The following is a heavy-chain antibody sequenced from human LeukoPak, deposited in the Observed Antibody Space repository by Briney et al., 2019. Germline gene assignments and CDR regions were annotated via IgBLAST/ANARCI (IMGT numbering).Heavy chain of an antibody. Sequence: GASVKVSCKASGYTFTGYYMHWVRQAPGQGLEWMGWINPNSGGTNYAQKFQGRVTMTRDTSISTAYMELSRLRSDDTAVYYCARPDSYGYELYEWDQGTLVTVSS. CDR3: ARPDSYGYELYE. D-gene: IGHD5-18*01. V-gene: IGHV1-2*02. CDR1: GYTFTGYY. CDR2: INPNSGGT. J-gene: IGHJ4*02.